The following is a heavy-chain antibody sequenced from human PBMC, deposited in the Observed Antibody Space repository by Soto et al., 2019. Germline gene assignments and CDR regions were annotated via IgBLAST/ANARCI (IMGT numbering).Heavy chain of an antibody. V-gene: IGHV1-2*02. CDR2: INAHSGGT. CDR3: AKDLTRQLAYWLDP. Sequence: ASVKVSCKASGFAFTGYYIHWLRQAPGQGLEWMGWINAHSGGTEFAQKFQGRVTLTRDTSISTAYMTLTGLKSDDTAVYYCAKDLTRQLAYWLDPWGQGTQVTVS. D-gene: IGHD3-16*01. CDR1: GFAFTGYY. J-gene: IGHJ5*02.